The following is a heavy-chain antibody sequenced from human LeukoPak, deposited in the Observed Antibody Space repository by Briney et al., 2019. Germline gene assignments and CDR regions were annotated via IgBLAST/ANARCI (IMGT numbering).Heavy chain of an antibody. CDR2: FHRGRI. D-gene: IGHD5-24*01. CDR3: ARAPSSYESGNGYPNLGWLDP. Sequence: PSETLSLTCKVSGYPIGLDYYWAWIRQAPGGGLQWIGGFHRGRIQYNSALKSRVTISIDSSKNQFSLRMWPVTAADTAFYFCARAPSSYESGNGYPNLGWLDPWGQGALVTVSS. CDR1: GYPIGLDYY. J-gene: IGHJ5*02. V-gene: IGHV4-38-2*02.